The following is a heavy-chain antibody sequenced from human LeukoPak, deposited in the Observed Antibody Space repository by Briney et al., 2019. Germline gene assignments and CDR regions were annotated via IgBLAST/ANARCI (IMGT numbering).Heavy chain of an antibody. CDR3: ARGHYSSSWYVFDY. CDR2: IYYSGST. J-gene: IGHJ4*02. Sequence: SETLSLTCTVSGGSISSYYWSWIRQPPGKGPEWIGYIYYSGSTNYNPSLKSRVTISVDTSKNQFSLRLSSVTAADTAVYYCARGHYSSSWYVFDYWGQGTLVTVSS. CDR1: GGSISSYY. V-gene: IGHV4-59*01. D-gene: IGHD6-13*01.